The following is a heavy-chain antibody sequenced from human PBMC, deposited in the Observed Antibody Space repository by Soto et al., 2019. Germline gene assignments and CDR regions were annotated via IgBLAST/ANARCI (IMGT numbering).Heavy chain of an antibody. CDR3: ARHNYDSSGTAVDV. J-gene: IGHJ6*02. Sequence: QVQLQESGPGLVKPSQTLSLTCTVSGGSISSGGYYWSWIRQHPGKGLEWIGYIYYSGSTYYNPPLKSRVTMXVXTXXNQCSLKLSSVTAADTAVYYCARHNYDSSGTAVDVWGQGTTVTVSS. D-gene: IGHD3-22*01. CDR2: IYYSGST. CDR1: GGSISSGGYY. V-gene: IGHV4-31*03.